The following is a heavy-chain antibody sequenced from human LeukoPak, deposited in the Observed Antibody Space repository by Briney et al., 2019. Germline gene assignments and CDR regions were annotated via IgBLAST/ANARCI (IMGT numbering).Heavy chain of an antibody. D-gene: IGHD2-2*01. CDR1: GFTFSGSA. CDR3: TSPDIVVVPAAMNYYYGMDA. V-gene: IGHV3-73*01. CDR2: IRSKANSYAT. Sequence: GGSLRLSCAASGFTFSGSAMHWVRQASGKGLEWVGRIRSKANSYATAYAASVKGRFTISRDDSKNTAYLQMNSLKTEDTAVYYCTSPDIVVVPAAMNYYYGMDAWGQGTTVTVSS. J-gene: IGHJ6*02.